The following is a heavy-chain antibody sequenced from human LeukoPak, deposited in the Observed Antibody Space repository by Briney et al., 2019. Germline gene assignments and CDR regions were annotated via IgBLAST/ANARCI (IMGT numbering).Heavy chain of an antibody. CDR3: ARSSLGITMKD. CDR2: IYYSGST. V-gene: IGHV4-39*07. Sequence: PSETLSLTCTVSGGSISSSSYYWGWIRQPPGKGLEWIGSIYYSGSTYYNPSLKSRVTISVDTSKNQFSLKLSSVTAADTAVYYCARSSLGITMKDWGQGTLVTVSS. D-gene: IGHD3-22*01. CDR1: GGSISSSSYY. J-gene: IGHJ4*02.